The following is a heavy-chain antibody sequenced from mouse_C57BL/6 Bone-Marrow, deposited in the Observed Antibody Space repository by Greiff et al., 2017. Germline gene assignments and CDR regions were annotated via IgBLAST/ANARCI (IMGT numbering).Heavy chain of an antibody. J-gene: IGHJ3*01. CDR3: AREGGYDGYYGFAY. CDR2: ISYDGSN. CDR1: GYSITSGYY. V-gene: IGHV3-6*01. D-gene: IGHD2-3*01. Sequence: EVQRVESGPGLVKPSQSLSLTCSVTGYSITSGYYWNWIRQFPGNKLEWMGYISYDGSNNYNPSLKNRISITRDTSKNQFFLKLHSVTTEDTATYYCAREGGYDGYYGFAYWGQGTLVTVSA.